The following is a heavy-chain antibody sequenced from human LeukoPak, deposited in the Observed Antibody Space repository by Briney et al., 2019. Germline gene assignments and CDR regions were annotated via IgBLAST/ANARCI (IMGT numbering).Heavy chain of an antibody. J-gene: IGHJ6*03. D-gene: IGHD2-21*01. CDR3: VTGSKVVIANIYYYYYYMDV. V-gene: IGHV1-24*01. Sequence: ASVKVSCKVSGYTLTELSMHWVRQAPGKGLEWMGGFVPEDGETIYAQRFQGRVTMTEDTSTDTAYMELSSLRSEDTAVYYCVTGSKVVIANIYYYYYYMDVWGKGTTVTVSS. CDR1: GYTLTELS. CDR2: FVPEDGET.